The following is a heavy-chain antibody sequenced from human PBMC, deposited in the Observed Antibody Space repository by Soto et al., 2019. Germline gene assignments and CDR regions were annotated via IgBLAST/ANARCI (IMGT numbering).Heavy chain of an antibody. Sequence: ASVKVSCKVSGYTFTELSMHWVRQAPGKGLEWMGGFDPEDGETIYAQKFQGRVTMTEDTSTDTAYMELSSLRSEDTAVYYCATVFGLWFGELYWGQGTLVTVSS. D-gene: IGHD3-10*01. V-gene: IGHV1-24*01. CDR1: GYTFTELS. CDR2: FDPEDGET. J-gene: IGHJ4*02. CDR3: ATVFGLWFGELY.